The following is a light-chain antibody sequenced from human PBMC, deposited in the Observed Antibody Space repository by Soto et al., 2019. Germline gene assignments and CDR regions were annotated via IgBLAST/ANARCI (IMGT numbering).Light chain of an antibody. V-gene: IGKV3-20*01. CDR3: QQYGSSYT. CDR1: QSVSSSY. Sequence: ELVLTQSPGTLSLSPGERATLSCRASQSVSSSYLAWYQQKPGQAPRLLIYGASSRATGIPDRFSGSWSGTDVTLTISRLEPEDFAVYYCQQYGSSYTFGQGTKLEIK. J-gene: IGKJ2*01. CDR2: GAS.